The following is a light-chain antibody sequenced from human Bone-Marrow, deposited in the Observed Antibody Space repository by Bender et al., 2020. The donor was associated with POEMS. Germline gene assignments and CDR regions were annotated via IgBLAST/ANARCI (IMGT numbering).Light chain of an antibody. CDR1: TSNIGTNP. CDR2: NNS. CDR3: ATWDDSLNGWV. V-gene: IGLV1-44*01. Sequence: SVPTQPPSASGTPGQTVTISCAGSTSNIGTNPVNWYRQVPGTAPKLVIFNNSQRPSGVPDRFSGSNSGTSASLAISGLLSDDEADFYCATWDDSLNGWVFGGGTKLTVL. J-gene: IGLJ3*02.